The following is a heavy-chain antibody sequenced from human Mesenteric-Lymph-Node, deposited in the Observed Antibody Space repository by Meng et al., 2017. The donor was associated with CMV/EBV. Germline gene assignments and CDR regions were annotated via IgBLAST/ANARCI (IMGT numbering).Heavy chain of an antibody. Sequence: GESLKISCAASGLSFNDSYMTWIRQAPGGGLEWVSHISSSSAMTHYADSVKGRFAISRDNAKSLVFLQMNSLIAEDTAVFYCGRLLRDRGATRIDQWGQGTLVTVSS. CDR3: GRLLRDRGATRIDQ. J-gene: IGHJ4*02. CDR1: GLSFNDSY. V-gene: IGHV3-11*01. CDR2: ISSSSAMT. D-gene: IGHD5-24*01.